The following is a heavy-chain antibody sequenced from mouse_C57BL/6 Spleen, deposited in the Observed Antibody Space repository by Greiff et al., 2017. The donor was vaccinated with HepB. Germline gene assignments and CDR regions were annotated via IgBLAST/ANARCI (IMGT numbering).Heavy chain of an antibody. Sequence: HVKPSQSLSLTCSVTGYSITSGYYWNWIRQFPGNKLEWIGYISYDGSNNYNPSLKNRISITRDTSKNQFFLKFNSVTTEDTATYYCARDNGYYPYWYFDVWGTGTTVTVSS. CDR3: ARDNGYYPYWYFDV. J-gene: IGHJ1*03. CDR1: GYSITSGYY. D-gene: IGHD2-3*01. V-gene: IGHV3-6*01. CDR2: ISYDGSN.